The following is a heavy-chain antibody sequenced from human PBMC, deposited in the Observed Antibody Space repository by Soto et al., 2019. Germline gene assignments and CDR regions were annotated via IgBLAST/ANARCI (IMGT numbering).Heavy chain of an antibody. CDR2: IIGSGDST. Sequence: GGSLRLSCAASGFTFGSYAMTWVRQGPGRGLEWLSTIIGSGDSTYYADSVKGRFTVSRDNSKSTVYVQMDSLRAEDTAVYYCANIRGYKYGSPGYWGQGTLVTVSS. CDR3: ANIRGYKYGSPGY. D-gene: IGHD5-18*01. V-gene: IGHV3-23*01. J-gene: IGHJ4*02. CDR1: GFTFGSYA.